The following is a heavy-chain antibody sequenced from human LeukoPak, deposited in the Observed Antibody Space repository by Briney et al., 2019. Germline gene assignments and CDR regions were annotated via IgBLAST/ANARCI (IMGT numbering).Heavy chain of an antibody. D-gene: IGHD3-22*01. V-gene: IGHV3-33*06. J-gene: IGHJ4*02. Sequence: PGGSLRLSCAASGFTFSSYGMHWVRQAPGKGLEWVAVVWNDGSDKYYADSVKGRFTISRDNTKNTLYLQMSRLGAEDTAVYYCAKYGSVYDGSCYYYGGQGTLVTVSS. CDR2: VWNDGSDK. CDR3: AKYGSVYDGSCYYY. CDR1: GFTFSSYG.